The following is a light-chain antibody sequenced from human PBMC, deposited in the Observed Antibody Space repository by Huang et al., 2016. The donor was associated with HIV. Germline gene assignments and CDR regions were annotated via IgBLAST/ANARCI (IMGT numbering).Light chain of an antibody. CDR1: QGISNS. CDR2: SAS. V-gene: IGKV1-NL1*01. CDR3: QQYYSTPPIT. J-gene: IGKJ5*01. Sequence: DIQMTQSPSSLSASVGDRVTITCRASQGISNSLAWYQQKPGKAPKLLLKSASRLKSGVPSRFSGSGSGTDYTLTISSLQPADFATYYCQQYYSTPPITFGQGTRLEIK.